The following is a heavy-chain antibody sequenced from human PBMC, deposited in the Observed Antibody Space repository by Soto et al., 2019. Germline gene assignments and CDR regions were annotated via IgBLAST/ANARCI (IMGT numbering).Heavy chain of an antibody. D-gene: IGHD5-18*01. J-gene: IGHJ3*02. CDR1: GGTFSSYA. CDR2: IIPIFGTS. V-gene: IGHV1-69*01. Sequence: QVQLVQSGAEVKKPGSSVKVSCKASGGTFSSYAISWVRQAPGQGIEWMGGIIPIFGTSNYAQKFQGRVTITADESTSTAYMELSSLRSEDTAVYYCARDARPRGYSYGAHAFDIWGQGTMVTVSS. CDR3: ARDARPRGYSYGAHAFDI.